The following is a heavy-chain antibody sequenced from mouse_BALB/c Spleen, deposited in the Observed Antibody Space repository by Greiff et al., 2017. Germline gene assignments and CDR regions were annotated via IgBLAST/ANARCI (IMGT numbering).Heavy chain of an antibody. CDR1: GFTFSDYG. V-gene: IGHV5-15*02. CDR3: ARVDGYYYAMDY. Sequence: DVKLVESGGGLVQPGGSRKLSCAASGFTFSDYGMAWVRQAPGKGPEWVAFISNLAYSIYYADTVTGRFTISRENAKNTLYLEMSSLRSEDTAMYYCARVDGYYYAMDYWGQGTSVTVSS. J-gene: IGHJ4*01. D-gene: IGHD2-3*01. CDR2: ISNLAYSI.